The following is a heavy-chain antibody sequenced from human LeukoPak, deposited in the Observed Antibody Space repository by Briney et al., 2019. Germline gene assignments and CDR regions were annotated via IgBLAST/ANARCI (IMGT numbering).Heavy chain of an antibody. CDR3: AREDTGIQYSRDRYFDS. V-gene: IGHV4-39*07. Sequence: SSETLSLTCTVSGGSIRNSNYYWGWIRQPPGKGLEWIGSIYYTGNTYYNPSLKSRVTFSVETSKNQFSLKLNSVTAADTAIFYCAREDTGIQYSRDRYFDSWGQGTLVTVSS. CDR1: GGSIRNSNYY. J-gene: IGHJ4*02. CDR2: IYYTGNT. D-gene: IGHD3-22*01.